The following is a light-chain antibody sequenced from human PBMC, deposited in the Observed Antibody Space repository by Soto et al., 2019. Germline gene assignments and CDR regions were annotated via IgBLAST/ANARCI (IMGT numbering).Light chain of an antibody. V-gene: IGLV2-23*01. Sequence: QSALTQPASVSGSPGQSITISCTGTCSAVGSYLVSWYQQHPGKDPKLMIYEGSKRPSGVSNRFSGSKSGNTASLTSSGLQVEDEADYYCCSYTCSRVFGGGTKLTVL. CDR2: EGS. CDR1: CSAVGSYL. J-gene: IGLJ3*02. CDR3: CSYTCSRV.